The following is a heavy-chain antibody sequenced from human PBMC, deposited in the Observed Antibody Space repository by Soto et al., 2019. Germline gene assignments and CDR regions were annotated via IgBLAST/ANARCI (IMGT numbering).Heavy chain of an antibody. V-gene: IGHV5-51*01. Sequence: GESLKISCKGSGYNFTTLWIGWVSQMPGKGLEWMGIIYPGDSETKYSPDFEGQVTISADRSTNTAYLQWRSLRASDTAMYYCARLGFPGAIYFDSWGLGTLVTVSS. CDR3: ARLGFPGAIYFDS. J-gene: IGHJ4*02. CDR1: GYNFTTLW. CDR2: IYPGDSET.